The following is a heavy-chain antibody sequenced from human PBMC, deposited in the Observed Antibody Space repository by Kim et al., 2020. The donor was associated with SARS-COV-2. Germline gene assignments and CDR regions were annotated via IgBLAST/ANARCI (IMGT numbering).Heavy chain of an antibody. Sequence: SETLSLTCGVSGGSISSGTWWSWVRQPPGKGLEWLGEISHSGNTNYNPSLRSRATISVDKSKNHFSLSLNSVTAADTAVYYCARLDYDIGGYYWFDPWGQGTLAT. CDR1: GGSISSGTW. CDR3: ARLDYDIGGYYWFDP. D-gene: IGHD1-26*01. CDR2: ISHSGNT. V-gene: IGHV4-4*02. J-gene: IGHJ5*02.